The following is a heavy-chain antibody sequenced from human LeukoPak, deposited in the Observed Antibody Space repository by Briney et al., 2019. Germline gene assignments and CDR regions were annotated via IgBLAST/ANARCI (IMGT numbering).Heavy chain of an antibody. V-gene: IGHV3-23*01. Sequence: GGSLRLSCAASGFTFSSYAMSWVRQAPGKGLEWVSAISGSGGSTYYADSVKGQFTISRDNSKNTLYLQMNSLRAEDTAVYYCAKKNGGYGYFFDYWGQGTLVTVSS. CDR2: ISGSGGST. CDR3: AKKNGGYGYFFDY. CDR1: GFTFSSYA. J-gene: IGHJ4*02. D-gene: IGHD5-18*01.